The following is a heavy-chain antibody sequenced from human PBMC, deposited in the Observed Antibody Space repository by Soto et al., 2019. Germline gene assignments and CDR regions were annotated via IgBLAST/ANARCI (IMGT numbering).Heavy chain of an antibody. CDR1: GGSISTYY. CDR2: IYPTGSA. Sequence: ASETLSLTCTVSGGSISTYYWSWIRQPPGKGLEWIGYIYPTGSADYRSSLKSRVTISVDTPKNHFSLKLNSVTASDTAVYYCARGRKVEQWVSSGRGGGLDVWGPGTTVTVSS. V-gene: IGHV4-59*01. J-gene: IGHJ6*02. CDR3: ARGRKVEQWVSSGRGGGLDV. D-gene: IGHD6-19*01.